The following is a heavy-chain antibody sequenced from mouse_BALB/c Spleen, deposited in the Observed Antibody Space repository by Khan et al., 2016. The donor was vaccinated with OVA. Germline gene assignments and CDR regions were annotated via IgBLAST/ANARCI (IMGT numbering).Heavy chain of an antibody. Sequence: VQLQQSGAELVKAGASVKMSCKASGYTFTSYWMHWVKQRLGQGLEWFAETNPTNGLTYYNEKFQSKATLTVDKSSSPAYMLLSGPTFEDSAVECCARIKKRVDTDSDYWGQGTSLTVSS. CDR2: TNPTNGLT. J-gene: IGHJ2*02. CDR3: ARIKKRVDTDSDY. D-gene: IGHD1-1*01. V-gene: IGHV1S81*02. CDR1: GYTFTSYW.